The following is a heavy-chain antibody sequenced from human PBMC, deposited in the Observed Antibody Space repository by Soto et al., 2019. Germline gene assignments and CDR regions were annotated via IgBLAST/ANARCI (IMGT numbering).Heavy chain of an antibody. D-gene: IGHD4-17*01. CDR1: GFILSTYG. J-gene: IGHJ5*02. CDR3: ARDYGPGNWSNWFHP. CDR2: ISHDGNAQ. Sequence: GESLRLSCAASGFILSTYGMHWDRQAPGKALERVAMISHDGNAQYYVDSVKGRVSFSRDTSKNTLHLHMNSLRSEDTGLYYCARDYGPGNWSNWFHPRGQGTLVTVSS. V-gene: IGHV3-30*03.